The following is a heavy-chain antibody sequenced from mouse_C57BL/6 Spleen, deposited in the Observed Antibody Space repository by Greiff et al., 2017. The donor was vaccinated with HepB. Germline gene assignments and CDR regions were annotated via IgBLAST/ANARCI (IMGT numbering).Heavy chain of an antibody. Sequence: VQLQESGAELVKPGASVKLSCKASGYTFTSYWMPWVKQRPGRGLEWIGRIDPNSGGTKYTEKFKSKATLTVDKPSSTAYMQLSSLTSEDSAVYYCARSARGCYAMDYWGQGTSVTVSS. CDR3: ARSARGCYAMDY. CDR1: GYTFTSYW. J-gene: IGHJ4*01. V-gene: IGHV1-72*01. CDR2: IDPNSGGT.